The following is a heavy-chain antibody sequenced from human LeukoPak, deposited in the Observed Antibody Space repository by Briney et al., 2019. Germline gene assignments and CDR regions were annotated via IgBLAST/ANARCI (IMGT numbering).Heavy chain of an antibody. V-gene: IGHV3-48*01. D-gene: IGHD4-17*01. Sequence: GGSLRLSCAASRFTFSSYSMNWVRQAPGKGLEWVSYISSSSSTIYYADSVKGRFTISRDNAKNSMYLQMNSLRAEDTAVYYCARDFGDYSYYYYMDVWGKGTTVTVSS. J-gene: IGHJ6*03. CDR3: ARDFGDYSYYYYMDV. CDR1: RFTFSSYS. CDR2: ISSSSSTI.